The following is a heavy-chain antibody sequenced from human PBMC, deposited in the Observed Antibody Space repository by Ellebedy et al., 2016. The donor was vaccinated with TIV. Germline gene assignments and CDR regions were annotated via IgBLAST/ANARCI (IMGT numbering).Heavy chain of an antibody. CDR1: GLTFSGYW. D-gene: IGHD3-10*01. Sequence: GESLKISXEVSGLTFSGYWMHWVRQAPGKGLEWVSAISATGNTSYFADSVKGRFTISRDNSKDTVYLQMNSLRAEDTAVYYCARRGRGPVGLDYWGQGTLVTVSS. J-gene: IGHJ4*02. CDR2: ISATGNTS. V-gene: IGHV3-23*01. CDR3: ARRGRGPVGLDY.